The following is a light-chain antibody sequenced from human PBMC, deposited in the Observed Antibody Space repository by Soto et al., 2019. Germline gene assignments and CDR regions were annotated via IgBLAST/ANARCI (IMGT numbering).Light chain of an antibody. CDR1: QSISMS. Sequence: DIPMTQSPFTLSASVGDRVTITCRASQSISMSLAWHQQKPGKAPKPLLYKASSLESGAPSRFSGSGSGTEFTLTSSSLQPDDFATYYCQQYRYFPWTFGQGTKVEIK. CDR2: KAS. V-gene: IGKV1-5*03. J-gene: IGKJ1*01. CDR3: QQYRYFPWT.